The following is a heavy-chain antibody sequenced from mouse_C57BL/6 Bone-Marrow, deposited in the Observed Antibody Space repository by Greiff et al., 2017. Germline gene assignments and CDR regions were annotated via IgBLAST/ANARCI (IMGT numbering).Heavy chain of an antibody. CDR2: INPNYGTT. D-gene: IGHD1-1*01. J-gene: IGHJ4*01. CDR1: GYSFTDYN. Sequence: VQLKESGPELVKPGASVKISCKASGYSFTDYNMNWVKQRNGKSLEWIGVINPNYGTTSYNQKFKGKATLTVDQSSSTAYMQLNSLTSEDSAVYYCASGYYYDYAMDYWGQGTSVTVSS. CDR3: ASGYYYDYAMDY. V-gene: IGHV1-39*01.